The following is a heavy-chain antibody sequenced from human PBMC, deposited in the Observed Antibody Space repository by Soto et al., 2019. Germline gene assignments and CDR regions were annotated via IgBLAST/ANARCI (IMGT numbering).Heavy chain of an antibody. CDR3: AHRPGLGSGNSCDSDRGSYAMDV. Sequence: QITLKESGPTLVKPTQTLTLTCTFSGFSFSTSGVGVGWIRQPPGKALEWLALVSWGDVKRYSPSLKSRLTISKDTSKNQVVLTMTNMDPVDTATYYGAHRPGLGSGNSCDSDRGSYAMDVGGQGTTVTVSS. CDR2: VSWGDVK. V-gene: IGHV2-5*02. D-gene: IGHD2-15*01. CDR1: GFSFSTSGVG. J-gene: IGHJ6*02.